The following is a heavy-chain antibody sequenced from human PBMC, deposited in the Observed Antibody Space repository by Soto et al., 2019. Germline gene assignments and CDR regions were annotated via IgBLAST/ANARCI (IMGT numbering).Heavy chain of an antibody. CDR1: GYSFTTNW. V-gene: IGHV5-51*01. D-gene: IGHD6-13*01. CDR2: IYPGDSDT. J-gene: IGHJ4*02. CDR3: ARHSGVAEDGTD. Sequence: GESLKISCKGSGYSFTTNWIGRVRQMPGKGLEWMGAIYPGDSDTRYSPSFQGQVAISADKSINTAYLQWSSLKASDTAMYYCARHSGVAEDGTDWGQGTLVTVSS.